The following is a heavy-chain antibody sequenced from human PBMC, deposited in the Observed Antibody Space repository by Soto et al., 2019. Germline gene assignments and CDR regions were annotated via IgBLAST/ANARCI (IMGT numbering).Heavy chain of an antibody. V-gene: IGHV3-23*01. CDR2: ISGSGGST. J-gene: IGHJ4*02. Sequence: GGSLRLSCAASGFTFSSYAMSWVRQAPGKGLEWVSAISGSGGSTYYADYVKGRFTISRDNSKNTLYLQMNSLRAEDTTVYYCLKDNYDILAGDSTIDYWGQGTLVTVSS. D-gene: IGHD3-9*01. CDR1: GFTFSSYA. CDR3: LKDNYDILAGDSTIDY.